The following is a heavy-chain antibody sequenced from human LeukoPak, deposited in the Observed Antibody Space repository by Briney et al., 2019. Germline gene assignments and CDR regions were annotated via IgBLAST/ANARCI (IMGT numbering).Heavy chain of an antibody. CDR1: GFTFSSYS. J-gene: IGHJ4*02. CDR3: ASTDFWSGYSFDY. Sequence: GGSLRLSCAASGFTFSSYSMNWVRQAPGKGLEWVSSISSSSTYIYYADSVKGRFTISRDNAKNSLYLQMNSLRAEDTAVYYCASTDFWSGYSFDYWGQGTLVTVSS. V-gene: IGHV3-21*01. D-gene: IGHD3-3*01. CDR2: ISSSSTYI.